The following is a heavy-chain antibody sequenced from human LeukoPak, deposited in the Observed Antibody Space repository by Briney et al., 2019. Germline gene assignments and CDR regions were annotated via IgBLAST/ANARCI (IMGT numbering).Heavy chain of an antibody. V-gene: IGHV3-23*01. D-gene: IGHD2-2*01. CDR1: GFTFSTYA. Sequence: GGSLRLSCAASGFTFSTYAMGWVRQAPGKGLEWVSSIKGGGGDPFYIDSVRGRFTISRDNSKRTLFLQLNSLRAEDSAVYYCAKGGHDFQPFYGWGKGTLVTVAS. CDR3: AKGGHDFQPFYG. CDR2: IKGGGGDP. J-gene: IGHJ4*02.